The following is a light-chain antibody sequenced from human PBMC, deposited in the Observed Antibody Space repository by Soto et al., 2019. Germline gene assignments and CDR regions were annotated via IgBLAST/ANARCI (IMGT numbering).Light chain of an antibody. J-gene: IGKJ1*01. Sequence: EIVMTQSPATLSVSPGERATLSCRASQSVSSNLAWYQQKPGQAPRLLIYGASTRATGIPARFSGRGSGTDFTHTISSLQSEDFAVYYCQQYNNWPPWTFGQGTKVEIK. CDR1: QSVSSN. CDR3: QQYNNWPPWT. V-gene: IGKV3-15*01. CDR2: GAS.